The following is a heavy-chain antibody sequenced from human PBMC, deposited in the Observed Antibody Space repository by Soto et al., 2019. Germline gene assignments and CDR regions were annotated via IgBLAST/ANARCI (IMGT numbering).Heavy chain of an antibody. CDR1: GYTFTSYA. J-gene: IGHJ4*02. Sequence: QVQLVQSGAEVKKPGASVKVSCKASGYTFTSYAMHWVRQAPGQRLEWMGWINAGNGNTKYSQKFQGRVTITRDTSASTAYMELSSLRSEDTAVYYCARGYILTGYYVDHWGQGTLVTVSS. D-gene: IGHD3-9*01. V-gene: IGHV1-3*01. CDR3: ARGYILTGYYVDH. CDR2: INAGNGNT.